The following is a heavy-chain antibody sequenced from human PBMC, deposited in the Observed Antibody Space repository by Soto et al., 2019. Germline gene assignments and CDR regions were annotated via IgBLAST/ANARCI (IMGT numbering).Heavy chain of an antibody. CDR2: LFYSGAI. CDR3: ARHVTRSSGYSRRDAFDI. J-gene: IGHJ3*02. CDR1: GGSISSISSY. D-gene: IGHD3-22*01. V-gene: IGHV4-39*01. Sequence: TLSLTCTVSGGSISSISSYWGWIRQPPGKGLEWIGSLFYSGAIHYKPSLRSRVTTSVDTSKNQFSLKVTSVTAADTAVYYCARHVTRSSGYSRRDAFDIWGQGTMVTVSS.